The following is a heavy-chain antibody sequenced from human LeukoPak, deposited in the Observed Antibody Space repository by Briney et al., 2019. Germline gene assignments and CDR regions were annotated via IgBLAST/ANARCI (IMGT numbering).Heavy chain of an antibody. V-gene: IGHV1-69*13. CDR2: IIPIFGTA. Sequence: SVKVSCKASGYIFTGYYMHWVRQAPGQGLEWMGGIIPIFGTANYAQKFQGRVTITADESTSTAYMELSSLRSEDTAVYYCAGGRGIGEYDAFDIWGQGTMVTVSS. CDR1: GYIFTGYY. D-gene: IGHD3-10*01. CDR3: AGGRGIGEYDAFDI. J-gene: IGHJ3*02.